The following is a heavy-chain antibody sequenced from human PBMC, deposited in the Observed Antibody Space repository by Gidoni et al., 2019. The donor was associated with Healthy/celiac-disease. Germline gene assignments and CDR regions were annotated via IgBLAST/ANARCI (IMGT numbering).Heavy chain of an antibody. CDR2: IKSKTDGGTT. V-gene: IGHV3-15*01. D-gene: IGHD3-10*01. CDR3: TTALWFGEWAERIDY. J-gene: IGHJ4*02. Sequence: EVHLVESGGGLVKPGGSLRLSCAASGFTFSNAWMSWVRQAPGKGLEWVGRIKSKTDGGTTDYAAPVKGRFTISRDDSKNTLYLQMNSLKTEDTAVYYCTTALWFGEWAERIDYWGQGTLVTVSS. CDR1: GFTFSNAW.